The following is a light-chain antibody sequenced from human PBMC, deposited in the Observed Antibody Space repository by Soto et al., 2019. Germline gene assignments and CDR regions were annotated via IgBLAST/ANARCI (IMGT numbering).Light chain of an antibody. CDR1: LRYVSDYDY. Sequence: SAMNLSAHGTGASVQWFTISSTGTLRYVSDYDYVSWYEQHPGNARKFMISEGSNRPSGFSNRFSGSKSGNTASLTISGLQAEDEADYYCSSYTSSSSYVFGTGTKVTVL. J-gene: IGLJ1*01. V-gene: IGLV2-14*01. CDR3: SSYTSSSSYV. CDR2: EGS.